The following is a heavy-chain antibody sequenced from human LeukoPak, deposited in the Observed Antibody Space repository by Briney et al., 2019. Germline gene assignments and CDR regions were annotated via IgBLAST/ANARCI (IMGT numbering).Heavy chain of an antibody. CDR3: STDPRLLIY. CDR1: GFSFSDSY. CDR2: ISGSGSDI. Sequence: PGGSLRLSCVVSGFSFSDSYMTWIRQTPGKGLESLAYISGSGSDIYYADSVEGRFTISRDNAKNSLYLQMNSLRPEDTALYYCSTDPRLLIYWGHGTLVTVSS. J-gene: IGHJ4*01. D-gene: IGHD2-8*01. V-gene: IGHV3-11*01.